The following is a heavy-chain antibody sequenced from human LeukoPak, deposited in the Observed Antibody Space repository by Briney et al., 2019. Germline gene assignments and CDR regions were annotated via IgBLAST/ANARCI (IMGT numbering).Heavy chain of an antibody. CDR2: IYHSGST. D-gene: IGHD3-3*01. CDR1: GYSISSGYY. V-gene: IGHV4-38-2*02. CDR3: ARGRWRRHSYYYYMDV. Sequence: SETLSLTCTVSGYSISSGYYWGWIRQPPGKGLEWIGSIYHSGSTYCNPSLKSRVTISVDTSKNQFSLKLSSVTAADTAVYYCARGRWRRHSYYYYMDVWGKGTTVTVSS. J-gene: IGHJ6*03.